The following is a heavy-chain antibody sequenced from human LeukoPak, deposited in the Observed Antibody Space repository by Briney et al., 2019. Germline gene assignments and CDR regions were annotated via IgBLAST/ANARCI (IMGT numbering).Heavy chain of an antibody. J-gene: IGHJ4*02. CDR1: GGSFSGYY. D-gene: IGHD5-12*01. CDR3: AGVYSGYDLPGSLANYYFDY. Sequence: PSETLSLTCAVYGGSFSGYYWSWIRQPPGKGLEWSGEINHSGSTNYNPSLKSRVTISVDTSKNQFSLELSSVTAADTAVYYCAGVYSGYDLPGSLANYYFDYWGQGTLVTVSP. CDR2: INHSGST. V-gene: IGHV4-34*01.